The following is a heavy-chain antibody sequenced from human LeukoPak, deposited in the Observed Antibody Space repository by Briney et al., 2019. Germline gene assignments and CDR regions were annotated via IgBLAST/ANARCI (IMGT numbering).Heavy chain of an antibody. D-gene: IGHD2-2*01. CDR2: INPSGGST. Sequence: ASVKVSCKASGYTFTSYYMHWVRQAPGQGLEWMGIINPSGGSTSYAQKFQGRVTMTRDTSTSTVYMELCSLRSEDTAVYYCARGRCSSTSCYHFDYWGQGTLVTVSS. J-gene: IGHJ4*02. CDR3: ARGRCSSTSCYHFDY. V-gene: IGHV1-46*01. CDR1: GYTFTSYY.